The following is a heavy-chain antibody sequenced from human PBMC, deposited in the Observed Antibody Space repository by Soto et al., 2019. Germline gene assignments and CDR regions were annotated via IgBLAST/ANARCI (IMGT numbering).Heavy chain of an antibody. Sequence: PGGSLRLSCAASGFTFDDYGMSWVRQAPGKGLEWVSGINWNGGSTGYADSVKGRFTISRDNAKNSLYLQMNSLRAEDTALYHCASRRIAVAGYDAFDIWGQGTMVTVSS. CDR1: GFTFDDYG. J-gene: IGHJ3*02. CDR2: INWNGGST. V-gene: IGHV3-20*01. D-gene: IGHD6-19*01. CDR3: ASRRIAVAGYDAFDI.